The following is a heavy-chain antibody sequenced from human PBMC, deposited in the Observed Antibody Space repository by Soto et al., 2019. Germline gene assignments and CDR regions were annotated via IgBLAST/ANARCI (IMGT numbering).Heavy chain of an antibody. CDR3: ARHAPGSGWIFDY. CDR2: IYYSGST. CDR1: GGSISSSGYY. Sequence: PSETLSLTCTVSGGSISSSGYYWGWIRQPPGKGLEWIGSIYYSGSTYYNPSLKSRVTISVDTSKNQFSLKLSSVTAADTAVYYCARHAPGSGWIFDYWGQGTLVTVSS. J-gene: IGHJ4*02. D-gene: IGHD6-19*01. V-gene: IGHV4-39*01.